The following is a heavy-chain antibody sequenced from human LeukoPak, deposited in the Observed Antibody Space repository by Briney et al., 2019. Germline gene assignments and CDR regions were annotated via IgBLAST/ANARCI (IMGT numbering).Heavy chain of an antibody. J-gene: IGHJ4*02. CDR1: GFTFSSYW. D-gene: IGHD1-26*01. V-gene: IGHV3-7*01. Sequence: GSLRLSRAASGFTFSSYWLSWVRQAPGKGLEWVASIEQDGSQKYYVDSVRGRFTISRDNAKNSVYLQTNSLRVEDTAVYYCARNSGSNPFDYWGQGTLVTVSS. CDR3: ARNSGSNPFDY. CDR2: IEQDGSQK.